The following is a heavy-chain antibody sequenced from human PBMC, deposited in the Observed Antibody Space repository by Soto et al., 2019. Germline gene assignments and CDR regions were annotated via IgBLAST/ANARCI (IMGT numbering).Heavy chain of an antibody. CDR1: GYTFTIYD. CDR3: ARGSSHEDDSLTGSEWFDS. D-gene: IGHD3-9*01. J-gene: IGHJ5*01. V-gene: IGHV1-8*01. Sequence: PSVKLYCKASGYTFTIYDINWVLQATGQGLEWMGWMNPNSGNTGYAQKFQGRVTMTRNTSISTAYMELSSLRSEDTAVYYCARGSSHEDDSLTGSEWFDSWGQGT. CDR2: MNPNSGNT.